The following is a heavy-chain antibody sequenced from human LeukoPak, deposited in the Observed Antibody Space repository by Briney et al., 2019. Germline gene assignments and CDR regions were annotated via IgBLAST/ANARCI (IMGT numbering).Heavy chain of an antibody. V-gene: IGHV4-4*07. Sequence: SETLSLTCTVSGGSISSYYWSWIRQPAGKGLEWIGRIYTSGSTNYNPSLKSRVTMSVDTSKNQFSLKLSSVTAADTAVYYCAREKTLGYCSSTSCFGNFDYWGQGTLVTVSS. D-gene: IGHD2-2*01. CDR2: IYTSGST. CDR3: AREKTLGYCSSTSCFGNFDY. CDR1: GGSISSYY. J-gene: IGHJ4*02.